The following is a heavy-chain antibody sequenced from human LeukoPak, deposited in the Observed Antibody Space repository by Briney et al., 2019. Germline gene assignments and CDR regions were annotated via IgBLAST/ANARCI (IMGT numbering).Heavy chain of an antibody. D-gene: IGHD2-15*01. CDR2: ISGDGGST. V-gene: IGHV3-43*02. Sequence: GGSLRLSCAASGFTFDDYAMHWVRHAPGKGLECVSLISGDGGSTYYADSVRGRFTISRDNSKNSLYLQMDSLRTEDTAFYYCAKEIDTLGTNAFDIWGQGTKVTVSS. CDR3: AKEIDTLGTNAFDI. CDR1: GFTFDDYA. J-gene: IGHJ3*02.